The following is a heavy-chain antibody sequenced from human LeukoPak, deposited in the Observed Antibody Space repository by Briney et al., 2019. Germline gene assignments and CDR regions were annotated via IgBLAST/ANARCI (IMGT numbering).Heavy chain of an antibody. V-gene: IGHV1-18*01. CDR1: GYTFTSCA. CDR2: ISAYNGNT. Sequence: GASVKVSCKASGYTFTSCAISWVRQAPGQGLEWMGWISAYNGNTNYAQKLQGRVTMTTDTYTNTAYMELRSLRSDDTAVYYCAGSLGYCTSNVCYLKYWGQGTLVTVSS. D-gene: IGHD2-8*01. CDR3: AGSLGYCTSNVCYLKY. J-gene: IGHJ4*02.